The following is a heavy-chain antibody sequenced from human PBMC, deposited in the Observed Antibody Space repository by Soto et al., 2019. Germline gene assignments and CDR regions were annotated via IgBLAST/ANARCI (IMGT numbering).Heavy chain of an antibody. D-gene: IGHD6-19*01. J-gene: IGHJ4*02. CDR3: SSQGQWPLEHFDD. CDR1: GGSISSYY. V-gene: IGHV4-4*07. CDR2: IYTSGST. Sequence: SETLSFTCTVSGGSISSYYWSWIRQPAGKGLEWIGRIYTSGSTNYNPSLKSRVTMSVDTSKNQFSLKLSSVTAADTAVYYCSSQGQWPLEHFDDWGQGTLVTVSS.